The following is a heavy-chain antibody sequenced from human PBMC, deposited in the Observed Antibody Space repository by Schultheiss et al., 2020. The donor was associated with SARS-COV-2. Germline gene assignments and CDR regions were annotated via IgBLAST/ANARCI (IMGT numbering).Heavy chain of an antibody. Sequence: ASVKVSCKTSGYTFTSHGISWVRQAPGQGFEWMGWISGYNGYTDYAQKFQGRITMTTDTSTSTAYMELRSLRSDDTAVYYCARPYCNGGGCYVGHYFDYWGQGTPVTVSS. J-gene: IGHJ4*02. CDR1: GYTFTSHG. CDR3: ARPYCNGGGCYVGHYFDY. V-gene: IGHV1-18*04. CDR2: ISGYNGYT. D-gene: IGHD2-15*01.